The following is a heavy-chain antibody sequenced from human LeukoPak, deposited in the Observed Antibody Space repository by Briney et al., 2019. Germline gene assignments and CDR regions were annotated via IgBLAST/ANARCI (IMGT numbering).Heavy chain of an antibody. CDR1: GYTFTNYG. D-gene: IGHD6-13*01. V-gene: IGHV1-18*01. J-gene: IGHJ4*02. CDR3: ARDRGIAAAGSAFDY. Sequence: ASVKVSCKASGYTFTNYGISWVRQAPGQGLEWMGWISAYNGDTNYAQMLQGRVTLTTDASTNTAYMELRSLRSDDTAVYYCARDRGIAAAGSAFDYWGQGTLVTVSS. CDR2: ISAYNGDT.